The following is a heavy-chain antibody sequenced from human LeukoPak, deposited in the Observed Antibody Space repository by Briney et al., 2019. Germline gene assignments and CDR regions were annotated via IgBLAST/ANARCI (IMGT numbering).Heavy chain of an antibody. D-gene: IGHD4-23*01. V-gene: IGHV1-69*13. CDR2: IIPIFGTP. CDR3: AANGGTMTYYYYGMDV. J-gene: IGHJ6*02. Sequence: ASVKVSCKASGGTFSSYAISWVRQAPGQGLEWMGGIIPIFGTPNYAQKFQGRVTITADESTSTAYTELSSLRSEDTAVYYCAANGGTMTYYYYGMDVWGQGTTVTVSS. CDR1: GGTFSSYA.